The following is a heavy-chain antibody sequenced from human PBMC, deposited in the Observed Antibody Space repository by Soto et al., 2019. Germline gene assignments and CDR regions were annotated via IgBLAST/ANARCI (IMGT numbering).Heavy chain of an antibody. Sequence: PGGSLRLSCAASGFTFSSYAMSWVRQAPGKGLEWVSAISGSGGSTYYADSVKGRFTISRDNSKNTLYLQMNSLRAEDTAVYYCAKSGYYYDSSGYYYGHDAFDIWGQGTMVTVSS. J-gene: IGHJ3*02. CDR1: GFTFSSYA. CDR3: AKSGYYYDSSGYYYGHDAFDI. CDR2: ISGSGGST. V-gene: IGHV3-23*01. D-gene: IGHD3-22*01.